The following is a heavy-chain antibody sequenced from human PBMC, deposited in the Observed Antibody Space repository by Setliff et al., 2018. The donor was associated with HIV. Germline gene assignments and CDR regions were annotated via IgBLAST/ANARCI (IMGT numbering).Heavy chain of an antibody. CDR3: ARGRQIGVEGAGGFDI. J-gene: IGHJ3*02. CDR1: GDSINIHSW. D-gene: IGHD1-26*01. Sequence: KLRRTLSLTCIVSGDSINIHSWWTWVRQPPTKGLEWIGEIYYSGSTDYKPSLKSRVNISVDKSKKQLSLRLSSVTAADTAVYYCARGRQIGVEGAGGFDIWGQGTVVTVSS. CDR2: IYYSGST. V-gene: IGHV4-4*03.